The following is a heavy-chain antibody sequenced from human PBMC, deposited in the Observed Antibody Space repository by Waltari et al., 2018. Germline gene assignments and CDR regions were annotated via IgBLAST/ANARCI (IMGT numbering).Heavy chain of an antibody. Sequence: EVQLVQSGAEVKKPGESLKISCKGSGYSFTSYWIGWVRQMPGKGLEWMGIIYPGDSDTRYSPSFQGQVTISADKSISTAYLQWSSLKASDTAMYYCARIRRPYTIFGVVISYWGAFDIWGQGTMVTVSS. V-gene: IGHV5-51*01. D-gene: IGHD3-3*01. J-gene: IGHJ3*02. CDR1: GYSFTSYW. CDR2: IYPGDSDT. CDR3: ARIRRPYTIFGVVISYWGAFDI.